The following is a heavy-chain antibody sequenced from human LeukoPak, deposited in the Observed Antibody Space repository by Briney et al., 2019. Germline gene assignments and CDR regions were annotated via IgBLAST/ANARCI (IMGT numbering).Heavy chain of an antibody. Sequence: ASVNVSCKASGYTFTGYYMHWVRQAPGQGLEWMGWINPNSGGTNYAQKFQGRVTMTRDTSISTAYMELSRLRSDDTAVYYCARVLVVDIVATIYSDAFDIWGQGTMVTVSS. D-gene: IGHD5-12*01. CDR2: INPNSGGT. CDR1: GYTFTGYY. V-gene: IGHV1-2*02. CDR3: ARVLVVDIVATIYSDAFDI. J-gene: IGHJ3*02.